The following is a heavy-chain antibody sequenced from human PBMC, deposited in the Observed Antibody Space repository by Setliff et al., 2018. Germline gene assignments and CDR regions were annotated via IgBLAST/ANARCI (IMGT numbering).Heavy chain of an antibody. Sequence: GESLKISCAASGFTFTSYDIHWVRQAPGKGLEWVAVISYDGTYKNFVDSVKARFTISRDNSKDTLYLQMNSLRSEDTAVYYCARALPSIHIDYWGQGTLVTVSS. J-gene: IGHJ4*02. V-gene: IGHV3-30-3*01. D-gene: IGHD6-6*01. CDR2: ISYDGTYK. CDR1: GFTFTSYD. CDR3: ARALPSIHIDY.